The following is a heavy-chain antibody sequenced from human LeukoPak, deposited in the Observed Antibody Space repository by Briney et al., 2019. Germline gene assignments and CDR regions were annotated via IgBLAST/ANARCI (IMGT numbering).Heavy chain of an antibody. CDR3: ARDEQWELLSGYGMDV. CDR1: GYTFTSYG. D-gene: IGHD1-26*01. J-gene: IGHJ6*02. V-gene: IGHV1-18*01. Sequence: GASVKVSCKASGYTFTSYGISWVRQAPGQGLEWMGWISAYNGNTNYAQKLQGRVTMTTDTSTSTAYMELRSLRSDDTAVYYCARDEQWELLSGYGMDVWGQGTTVTVSS. CDR2: ISAYNGNT.